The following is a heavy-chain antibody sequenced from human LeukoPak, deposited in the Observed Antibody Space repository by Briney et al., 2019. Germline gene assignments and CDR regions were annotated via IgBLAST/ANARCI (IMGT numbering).Heavy chain of an antibody. CDR1: VFTLGDYA. CDR2: IRSKASGGTT. CDR3: NRGDGSGSS. V-gene: IGHV3-49*04. J-gene: IGHJ5*02. Sequence: PGGSLRLSCTASVFTLGDYAMIWVRQPPGKGLECVGFIRSKASGGTTEYAAAVKGRLTISRDDSKSIAYLQMNSLKTEDTAVYYCNRGDGSGSSWGQGALVTVSS. D-gene: IGHD3-10*01.